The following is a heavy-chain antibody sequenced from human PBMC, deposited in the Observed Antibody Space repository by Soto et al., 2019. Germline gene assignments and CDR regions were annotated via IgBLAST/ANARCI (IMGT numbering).Heavy chain of an antibody. CDR1: GDSVSSGSYF. J-gene: IGHJ3*01. CDR3: ARARWYDAFDV. V-gene: IGHV4-61*01. D-gene: IGHD2-15*01. CDR2: IYYTGST. Sequence: SETLSLTCTVSGDSVSSGSYFWSWIRQPPGKGLDWIGNIYYTGSTNYNPSFKSRVTISVDMSKNQFSLRLTSLTAADTAVYYCARARWYDAFDVWGQGTVVTVSS.